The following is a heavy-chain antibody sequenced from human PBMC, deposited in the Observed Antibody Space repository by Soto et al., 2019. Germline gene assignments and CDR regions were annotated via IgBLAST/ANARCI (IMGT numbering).Heavy chain of an antibody. V-gene: IGHV1-69*13. CDR2: IIPIFGTA. CDR1: GGTFSSYA. D-gene: IGHD3-9*01. J-gene: IGHJ6*02. Sequence: SVKVSCKASGGTFSSYAISWVRQAPGQGLEWMGGIIPIFGTANYAQKFQGRVTITADESTSTAYMELSSLRSEDTAVYYCASRADWFSGYHYYYGMDVWGQGTTVTVSS. CDR3: ASRADWFSGYHYYYGMDV.